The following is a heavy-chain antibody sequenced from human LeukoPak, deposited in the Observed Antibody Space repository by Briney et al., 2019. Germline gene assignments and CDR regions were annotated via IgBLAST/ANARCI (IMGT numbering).Heavy chain of an antibody. CDR3: ARHTGVQLWNPNWFDP. V-gene: IGHV4-59*08. D-gene: IGHD5-18*01. Sequence: PSETLSLTCTVSGGSISSYYWSWIRQPPGKGLEWIGFIYYSGSTNYNSSLKSRVTISVDTSKNQFSLKLTSVTAADTAVYYCARHTGVQLWNPNWFDPWGQGTLVTVSS. CDR2: IYYSGST. J-gene: IGHJ5*02. CDR1: GGSISSYY.